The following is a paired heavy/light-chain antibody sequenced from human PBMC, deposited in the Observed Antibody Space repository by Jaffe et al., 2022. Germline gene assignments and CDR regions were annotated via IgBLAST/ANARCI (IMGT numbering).Light chain of an antibody. CDR2: DAS. Sequence: EIVLTQSPATLSLSPGERATLSCRASQSVSSYLAWYQQKPGQAPRLLIYDASNRATGIPARFSGSGSGTDFTLTISSLEPEDFAVYYCQQRSNWPPWTFGQGTKVEIK. CDR1: QSVSSY. J-gene: IGKJ1*01. V-gene: IGKV3-11*01. CDR3: QQRSNWPPWT.
Heavy chain of an antibody. CDR3: AKDITQVEITFGESGYFDY. Sequence: QVQLVESGGGVVQPGGSLRLSCAASGFTFSSYGMHWVRQAPGKGLEWVAFIRYDGSNKYYADSVKGRFTISRDNSKNTLYLQMNSLRAEDTAVYYCAKDITQVEITFGESGYFDYWGQGTLVTVSS. D-gene: IGHD3-16*01. CDR1: GFTFSSYG. CDR2: IRYDGSNK. V-gene: IGHV3-30*02. J-gene: IGHJ4*02.